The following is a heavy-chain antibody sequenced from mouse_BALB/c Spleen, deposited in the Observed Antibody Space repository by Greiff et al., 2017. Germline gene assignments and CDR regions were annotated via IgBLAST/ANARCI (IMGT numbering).Heavy chain of an antibody. J-gene: IGHJ3*01. CDR2: IYPGSGNT. V-gene: IGHV1-77*01. CDR3: ARKTIYYDYDGFAY. D-gene: IGHD2-4*01. CDR1: GYTFTDYY. Sequence: VKLMESGAELARPGASVKLSCKASGYTFTDYYINWVKQRTGQGLEWIGEIYPGSGNTYYNEKFKGKATLTADKSSSTAYMQLSSLTSEDSAVYFCARKTIYYDYDGFAYWGQGTLVTVSA.